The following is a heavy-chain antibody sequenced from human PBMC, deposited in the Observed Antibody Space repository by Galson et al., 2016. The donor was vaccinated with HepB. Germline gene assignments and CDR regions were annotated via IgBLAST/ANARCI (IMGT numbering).Heavy chain of an antibody. V-gene: IGHV4-39*01. J-gene: IGHJ3*01. D-gene: IGHD3-9*01. CDR2: IFRSGST. CDR1: GGSINGGNYH. CDR3: VRRAACRTSTCYEGAFDV. Sequence: ETLSLTCSVSGGSINGGNYHWGCIRQSPERGLEWIGNIFRSGSTYYNPSFESRLTISVDTSKNQFSVKLRSATAADTAIYFCVRRAACRTSTCYEGAFDVWGQGTMVTVSS.